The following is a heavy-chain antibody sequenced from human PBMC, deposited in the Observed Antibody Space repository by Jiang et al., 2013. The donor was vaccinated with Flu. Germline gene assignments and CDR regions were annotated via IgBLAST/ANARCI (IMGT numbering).Heavy chain of an antibody. CDR2: LNGDGSDA. Sequence: SCAASGFTFSGYWMHWVRQVPGKGLVWVSRLNGDGSDADYADSVKGRFTVSSDNAKKTMYLQMNSLRAEDTAVYYCVRDPPTALELFDLWGRGTLVAVSS. D-gene: IGHD1-1*01. CDR1: GFTFSGYW. CDR3: VRDPPTALELFDL. V-gene: IGHV3-74*01. J-gene: IGHJ2*01.